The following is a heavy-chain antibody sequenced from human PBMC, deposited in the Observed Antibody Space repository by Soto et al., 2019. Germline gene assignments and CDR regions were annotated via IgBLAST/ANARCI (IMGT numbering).Heavy chain of an antibody. CDR3: ARRWMVRGVMNWFDP. V-gene: IGHV4-4*02. CDR1: GGSISSSNW. D-gene: IGHD3-10*01. Sequence: QVQLQESGPGLVKPSGTLSLTCAVSGGSISSSNWWSWVRQPPGKGLEWIGEIYHSGSTNYNPSLQSRVTISIDKSKNQFSLKLSAVTAADTAVYYCARRWMVRGVMNWFDPWGQGTLVTVSS. J-gene: IGHJ5*02. CDR2: IYHSGST.